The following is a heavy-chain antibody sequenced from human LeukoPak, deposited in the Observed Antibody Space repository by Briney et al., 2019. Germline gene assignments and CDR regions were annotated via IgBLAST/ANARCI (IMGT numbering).Heavy chain of an antibody. CDR3: AREQGYCSSTSCYDFDY. J-gene: IGHJ4*02. Sequence: GGSLRLYCAASGFTFSDYYMSWIRQAPGKGLEWVSYISSSGSTIYYADSVKGRFTISRDNAKNSLYLQMNSLRAEDTAVYYCAREQGYCSSTSCYDFDYWGQGTLVTVSS. V-gene: IGHV3-11*01. CDR2: ISSSGSTI. D-gene: IGHD2-2*01. CDR1: GFTFSDYY.